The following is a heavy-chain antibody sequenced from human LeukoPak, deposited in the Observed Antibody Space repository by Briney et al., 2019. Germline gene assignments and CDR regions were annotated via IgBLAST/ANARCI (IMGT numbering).Heavy chain of an antibody. CDR1: GVSISSSY. J-gene: IGHJ5*02. Sequence: SETLSLTCTVSGVSISSSYWSWIRQPPGEGLEWIGYIFDSGSTHYNPSLKSRVTISVDTSTNQFSLKLSSVTAADTAVYYCARLSRYCSGGSCYGENWFDPWGQGTLVTVSS. CDR3: ARLSRYCSGGSCYGENWFDP. D-gene: IGHD2-15*01. CDR2: IFDSGST. V-gene: IGHV4-59*01.